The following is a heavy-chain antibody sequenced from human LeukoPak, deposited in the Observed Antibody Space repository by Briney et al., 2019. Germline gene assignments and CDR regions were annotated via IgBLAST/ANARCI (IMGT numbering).Heavy chain of an antibody. J-gene: IGHJ4*02. CDR2: INWSGRST. CDR3: AGATPRTPGHFDY. Sequence: GRSLRLSCAASGFTFSSYEMNWVRQVPGKGLEWVSGINWSGRSTGYADSVKGRFTISRDNAKNSLYLQMNNLRAGEDTALYYCAGATPRTPGHFDYWGQGTLVTVSS. D-gene: IGHD4-23*01. CDR1: GFTFSSYE. V-gene: IGHV3-20*04.